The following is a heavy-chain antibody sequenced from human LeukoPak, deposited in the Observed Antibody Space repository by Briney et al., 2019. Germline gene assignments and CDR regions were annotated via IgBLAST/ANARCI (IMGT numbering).Heavy chain of an antibody. D-gene: IGHD6-19*01. Sequence: GRSLRLSCAAAAFSFSSYGMGGGRPAPRKRAEWVAVICYAGSNNYSADSVKGRFTISRENSKNTLYLHMDILIAQATAVYYSAREQRDGYSSGWHEPDFYYWGQGTLGTVSS. CDR3: AREQRDGYSSGWHEPDFYY. CDR1: AFSFSSYG. CDR2: ICYAGSNN. J-gene: IGHJ4*02. V-gene: IGHV3-33*01.